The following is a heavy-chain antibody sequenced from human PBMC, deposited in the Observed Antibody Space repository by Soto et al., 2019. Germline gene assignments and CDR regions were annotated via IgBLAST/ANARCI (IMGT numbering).Heavy chain of an antibody. J-gene: IGHJ6*02. CDR2: ISYDGSNK. V-gene: IGHV3-30-3*01. CDR1: GFTFSSYA. CDR3: ASQRKADYYYYGMDV. Sequence: QVQLVESGGGVVQPGRSLRLSCAASGFTFSSYAMHWVRQAPGKGLEWVAVISYDGSNKYYADSVKGRFTISRDNSKNTLYLQMNSLRAEDTAVYYCASQRKADYYYYGMDVWGQGTTVTVSS.